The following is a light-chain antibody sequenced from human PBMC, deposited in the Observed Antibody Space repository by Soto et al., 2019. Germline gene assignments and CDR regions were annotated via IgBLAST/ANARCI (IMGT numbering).Light chain of an antibody. CDR3: QQYNSWT. Sequence: DIRMSQSPSTLSASVGDRVTITCRASQSISSWLAWYQQKPGKAPKLLIYDASSLESGVPSRFSGSGSGTEFTLTISSLQPDDFATYYCQQYNSWTFGQGTKVDI. V-gene: IGKV1-5*01. CDR1: QSISSW. J-gene: IGKJ1*01. CDR2: DAS.